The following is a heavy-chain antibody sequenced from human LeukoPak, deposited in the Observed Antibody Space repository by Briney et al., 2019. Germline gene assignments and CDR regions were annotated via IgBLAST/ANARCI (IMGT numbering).Heavy chain of an antibody. CDR3: ARDRSGSYPNWFDP. Sequence: GGSLRLSCAASGFTFSSYSMNWVRQAPGKGLEWVSSISSSSSYIYYTDSVKGRFTISRDNAKNSLYLQMNSLRAEDTAVYYCARDRSGSYPNWFDPWGQGTLVTVSS. CDR1: GFTFSSYS. CDR2: ISSSSSYI. V-gene: IGHV3-21*01. J-gene: IGHJ5*02. D-gene: IGHD1-26*01.